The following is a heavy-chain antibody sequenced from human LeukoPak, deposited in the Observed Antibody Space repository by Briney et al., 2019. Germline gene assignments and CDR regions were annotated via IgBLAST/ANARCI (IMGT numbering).Heavy chain of an antibody. CDR3: ARTPMVRGVLFLDY. Sequence: PSETLSLTCTVSGGSISSYYWSWIRQPPGKGLEWIGYIYYSGSTNYNPSLRSRVTISVDTSKNQFSLKLSSVTAADTAVYYCARTPMVRGVLFLDYWGQGTLVTVSS. D-gene: IGHD3-10*01. CDR1: GGSISSYY. J-gene: IGHJ4*02. V-gene: IGHV4-59*01. CDR2: IYYSGST.